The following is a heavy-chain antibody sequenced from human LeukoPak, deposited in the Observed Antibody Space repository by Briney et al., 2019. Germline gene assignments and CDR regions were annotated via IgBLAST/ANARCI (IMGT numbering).Heavy chain of an antibody. CDR3: AGGRIAPEDLDY. CDR1: GVTVISNY. V-gene: IGHV3-53*01. J-gene: IGHJ4*02. Sequence: GGSLRLSCAASGVTVISNYIGWVRQAPGQGLEWLSVIYLGNNTFYADSVKGRFAISKDKSKNTVFLQMNSLRVEDTAVYYCAGGRIAPEDLDYWGEGTLVAVSS. CDR2: IYLGNNT. D-gene: IGHD6-13*01.